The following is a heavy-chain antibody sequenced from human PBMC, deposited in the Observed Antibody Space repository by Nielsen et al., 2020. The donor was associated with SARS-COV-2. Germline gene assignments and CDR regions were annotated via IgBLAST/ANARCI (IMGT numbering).Heavy chain of an antibody. CDR1: GYTLTELS. V-gene: IGHV1-24*01. D-gene: IGHD1-7*01. CDR2: FDPEDGET. Sequence: ASVKVSCQVSGYTLTELSMHWVRQAPGKGLEGMGGFDPEDGETIYAQKFQGRVTMTEDTSTDTAYMELSSLRSEDRAVYYCATTPAYWATRTGTTGNFDYWGQGTPVTVSS. J-gene: IGHJ4*02. CDR3: ATTPAYWATRTGTTGNFDY.